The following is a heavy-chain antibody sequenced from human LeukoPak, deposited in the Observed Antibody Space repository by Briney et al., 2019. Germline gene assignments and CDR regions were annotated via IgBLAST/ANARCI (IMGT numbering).Heavy chain of an antibody. CDR2: IYTSGST. J-gene: IGHJ4*02. CDR3: ARLARRASFDY. CDR1: GGSISSGRYY. Sequence: SETLSLTCTVPGGSISSGRYYWSWIRQPAGNGLEWIGRIYTSGSTNYNPSLKSRVTISVDTSKNQFSLKLSSVTAADTAVYYCARLARRASFDYWGQGTLVTVSS. V-gene: IGHV4-61*02. D-gene: IGHD6-6*01.